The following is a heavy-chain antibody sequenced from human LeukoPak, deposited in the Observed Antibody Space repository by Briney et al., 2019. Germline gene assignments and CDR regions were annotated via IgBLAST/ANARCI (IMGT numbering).Heavy chain of an antibody. CDR3: ARHVSSYGNSGYDSFYFDY. J-gene: IGHJ4*02. CDR1: GYRFTSYW. D-gene: IGHD5-12*01. Sequence: GSLPTSCLGSGYRFTSYWIGGVRQVPGKGREWRGMLYTVDSDTIYSPSFQGQATTSADKPLSTAYLQWRSLKASDTAMYHCARHVSSYGNSGYDSFYFDYWGQGTLVTVSS. CDR2: LYTVDSDT. V-gene: IGHV5-51*01.